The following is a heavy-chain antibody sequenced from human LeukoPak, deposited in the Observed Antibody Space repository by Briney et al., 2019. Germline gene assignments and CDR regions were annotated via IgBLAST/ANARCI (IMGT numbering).Heavy chain of an antibody. V-gene: IGHV4-4*07. CDR2: FYTSEST. Sequence: PSETLSLTCSVSGDSISGYYWSWIRQPPAGKGPEWIGRFYTSESTNYNPSLKSRVTMSVDTSKNQFSLKLSSVTAADTALYYCARHRGDWYIDLWGRGTLLTVSS. CDR1: GDSISGYY. J-gene: IGHJ2*01. CDR3: ARHRGDWYIDL.